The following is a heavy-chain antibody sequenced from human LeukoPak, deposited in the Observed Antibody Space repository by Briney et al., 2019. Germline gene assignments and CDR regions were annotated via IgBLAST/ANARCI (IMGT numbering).Heavy chain of an antibody. Sequence: ASVKVSCKASGYTFTGYYMHWVRQAPGQGLEWMGWINPNSGGTNYAQKFQGRVTISVDTSKNQFSLKLSSVTAADTAVYYCARWRVTTAIDYWGQGTLVTVSS. V-gene: IGHV1-2*02. CDR1: GYTFTGYY. CDR2: INPNSGGT. CDR3: ARWRVTTAIDY. J-gene: IGHJ4*02. D-gene: IGHD4-17*01.